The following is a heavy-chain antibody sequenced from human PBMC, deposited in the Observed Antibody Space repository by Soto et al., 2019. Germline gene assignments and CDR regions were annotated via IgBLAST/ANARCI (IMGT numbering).Heavy chain of an antibody. CDR1: GFSLSTSGMR. CDR3: ARIGRGGWYGVFER. D-gene: IGHD6-19*01. J-gene: IGHJ3*02. V-gene: IGHV2-70*04. Sequence: CPTLLNPTQTLTLTCTFSGFSLSTSGMRVSWIRQPPGKALEWLARIDWDDDKFCSTSLKTRLTISKDTSKNQVVLTMTNMDPVDPATYYCARIGRGGWYGVFERWGQGTMVIVS. CDR2: IDWDDDK.